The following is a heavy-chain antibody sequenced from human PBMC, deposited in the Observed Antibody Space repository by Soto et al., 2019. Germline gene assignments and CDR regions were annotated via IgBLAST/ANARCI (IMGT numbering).Heavy chain of an antibody. J-gene: IGHJ5*02. Sequence: GGSLRLSCAASGFTFSSSWMHWVRQAPGKGLMWVSHINSDGSTTTFADSVKGRFTISRDNAKNTVYLQMNSLRAEDTAVYYCTRDWSYASESWGQGTLVTVSS. CDR1: GFTFSSSW. V-gene: IGHV3-74*01. CDR2: INSDGSTT. CDR3: TRDWSYASES. D-gene: IGHD3-16*01.